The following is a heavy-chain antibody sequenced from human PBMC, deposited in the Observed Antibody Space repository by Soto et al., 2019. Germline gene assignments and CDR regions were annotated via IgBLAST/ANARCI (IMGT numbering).Heavy chain of an antibody. Sequence: SVKVSCKASGGTFSSYAISWVRQAPGQGLEWMGGIIPIFGTANYAQKFQGRVKITADESTSTAYMELSSLRSEDTAVYYCARSDDSSGYSPGYYYYYGMDVWGQGTTVTVSS. V-gene: IGHV1-69*13. CDR2: IIPIFGTA. D-gene: IGHD3-22*01. CDR3: ARSDDSSGYSPGYYYYYGMDV. J-gene: IGHJ6*02. CDR1: GGTFSSYA.